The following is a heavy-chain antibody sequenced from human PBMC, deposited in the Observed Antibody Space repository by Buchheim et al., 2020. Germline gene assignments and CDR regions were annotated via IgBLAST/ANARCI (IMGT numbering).Heavy chain of an antibody. CDR1: GFTFSSYA. CDR3: ARVIDGDYRCGYFDY. CDR2: ISYDGSNK. J-gene: IGHJ4*02. V-gene: IGHV3-30*04. Sequence: QVQLVESGGGVVQPGRSLRLSCAASGFTFSSYAMHWVRQAPGKGLEWVAVISYDGSNKYYADSVKGRFTISRDNSKNTLYLQMNSLRAEDTAVYYCARVIDGDYRCGYFDYWGQGTL. D-gene: IGHD4-17*01.